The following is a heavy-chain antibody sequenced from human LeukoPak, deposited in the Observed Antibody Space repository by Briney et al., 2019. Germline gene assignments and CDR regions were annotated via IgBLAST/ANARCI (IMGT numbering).Heavy chain of an antibody. CDR1: GFTVSSNY. D-gene: IGHD3-22*01. CDR2: IYSGGST. J-gene: IGHJ1*01. V-gene: IGHV3-66*01. Sequence: PGGSLRLSCAASGFTVSSNYMSWVRQAPGKGLEWVSVIYSGGSTYYADSVKGRFTISRDNAKNTLYLQMNSLRAEDTAVYYCARGDYYDSSPHYWGQGTLVIVSS. CDR3: ARGDYYDSSPHY.